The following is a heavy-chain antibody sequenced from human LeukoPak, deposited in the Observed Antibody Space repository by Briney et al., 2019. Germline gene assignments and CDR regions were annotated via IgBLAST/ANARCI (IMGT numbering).Heavy chain of an antibody. D-gene: IGHD3-3*01. CDR1: GFTVSSNY. CDR2: IYSGGST. Sequence: GGSLRLSCAASGFTVSSNYMSWVRQAPGKGLEWVSVIYSGGSTYYADSVKGRFTISRDNSKDTLYLQMNSLRAEDTAVYYCARGQYDFWSGLDFDYWGQGTLVTVSS. V-gene: IGHV3-53*01. CDR3: ARGQYDFWSGLDFDY. J-gene: IGHJ4*02.